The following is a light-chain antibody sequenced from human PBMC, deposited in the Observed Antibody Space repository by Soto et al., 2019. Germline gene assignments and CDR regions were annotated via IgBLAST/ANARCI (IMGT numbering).Light chain of an antibody. CDR3: GSYTTSSNYV. Sequence: QSALTQPPSASGSPGQSVTISCTGTSNDVGGYKYVSWYQQNPGKAPKLIIYEVSSRPSGVSNRFSGSKSGNTASLTISGLQAEDEADYYCGSYTTSSNYVFGTGTKLTVL. V-gene: IGLV2-14*01. J-gene: IGLJ1*01. CDR2: EVS. CDR1: SNDVGGYKY.